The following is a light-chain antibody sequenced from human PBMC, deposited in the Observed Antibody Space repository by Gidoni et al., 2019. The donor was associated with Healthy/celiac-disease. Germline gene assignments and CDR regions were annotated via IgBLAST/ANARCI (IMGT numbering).Light chain of an antibody. V-gene: IGKV1-39*01. Sequence: IQMTPSPSSLSASVGDRVTITCRASQSISSYLNWYQQKPGNAPKLLIYDASSLQSGVPARFSGSGSGTDFTLTISSLQPEDFATYYCQQSYSTPWTFGEGTKVEIK. CDR3: QQSYSTPWT. CDR1: QSISSY. J-gene: IGKJ1*01. CDR2: DAS.